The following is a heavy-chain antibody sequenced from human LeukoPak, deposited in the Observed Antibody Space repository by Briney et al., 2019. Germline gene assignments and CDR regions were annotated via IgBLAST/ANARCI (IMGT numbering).Heavy chain of an antibody. D-gene: IGHD1-26*01. CDR1: GYTFTSYY. CDR3: ARARWELKPYFDY. Sequence: ASVKVSCKASGYTFTSYYMHWVRQAPGQGLEWMGWINPNSGGTNYAQKFQGRVTMTRDTSISTAYMELSRLRSDDTAVYYCARARWELKPYFDYWGQGTLVTVSS. CDR2: INPNSGGT. V-gene: IGHV1-2*02. J-gene: IGHJ4*02.